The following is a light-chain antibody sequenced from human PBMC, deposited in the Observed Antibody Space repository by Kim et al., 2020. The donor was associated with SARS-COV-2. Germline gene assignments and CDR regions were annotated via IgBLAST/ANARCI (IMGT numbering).Light chain of an antibody. CDR1: SSDVGGYNY. J-gene: IGLJ1*01. Sequence: QSALTQPASVSGSPGQSITISCTGTSSDVGGYNYVSWYQQHPGKAPQLVIHDVTRRPSGVSNRFSGSKSGNTASLTISGLQAEDEADFYCSSYTSSSTYVFGSGAKVTVL. CDR3: SSYTSSSTYV. CDR2: DVT. V-gene: IGLV2-14*01.